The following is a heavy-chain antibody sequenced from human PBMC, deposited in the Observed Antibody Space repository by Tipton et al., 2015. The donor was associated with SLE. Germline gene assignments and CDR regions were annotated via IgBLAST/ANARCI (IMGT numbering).Heavy chain of an antibody. Sequence: QSGAEVKKPGSSVKVSCKASGGTFSNYAITWVRQAPGQGLEWMGRIIPIFGTANYAQKFQGRVTITTDESTSTAYMELSSLRSEDTAVYYCARDLGDDYSNYGWFDPWGQGTLVTVSS. CDR2: IIPIFGTA. J-gene: IGHJ5*02. CDR1: GGTFSNYA. V-gene: IGHV1-69*05. CDR3: ARDLGDDYSNYGWFDP. D-gene: IGHD4-11*01.